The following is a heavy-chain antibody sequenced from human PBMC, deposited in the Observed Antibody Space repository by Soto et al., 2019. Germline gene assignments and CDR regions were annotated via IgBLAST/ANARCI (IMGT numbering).Heavy chain of an antibody. Sequence: EVQLVESGGGLVQPGRSLRLSCAASGFTFDDYAMHWVRQAPGKGLEWVSGISWNSGSIGYADSVKGRFTISRDNSKNALYLQMNRLRAEDTALDYCAKGGQLLVEGGGYWGQGTLVTVSS. CDR3: AKGGQLLVEGGGY. CDR1: GFTFDDYA. CDR2: ISWNSGSI. J-gene: IGHJ4*02. V-gene: IGHV3-9*01. D-gene: IGHD2-2*01.